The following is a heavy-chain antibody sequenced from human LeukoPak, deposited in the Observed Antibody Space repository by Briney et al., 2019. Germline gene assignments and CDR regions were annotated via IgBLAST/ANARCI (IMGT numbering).Heavy chain of an antibody. J-gene: IGHJ4*02. Sequence: PSETLSLTCAVSGGSINTYYWSWIRQPPGKGLEWIGYIYHSGSTYYNPSLKSRVTISVDRSKNHFSLKLSSVTAADTAVYYCARARDGYNYGPFDFWGQGTLVTVSS. D-gene: IGHD5-24*01. CDR1: GGSINTYY. V-gene: IGHV4-30-2*01. CDR2: IYHSGST. CDR3: ARARDGYNYGPFDF.